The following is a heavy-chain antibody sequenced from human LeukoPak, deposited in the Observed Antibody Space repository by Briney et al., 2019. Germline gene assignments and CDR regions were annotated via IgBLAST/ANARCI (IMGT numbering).Heavy chain of an antibody. Sequence: ASVKVSCKASGGTFSSYAISWVRQAPGQGLEWMGGIIPIFGTANYAQKFQGRVTITTDESTSTAYMELSSLRSEDTAVSYCGGYGAGAGYDYWGQGTLVTVSS. D-gene: IGHD3-10*01. CDR3: GGYGAGAGYDY. CDR1: GGTFSSYA. J-gene: IGHJ4*02. CDR2: IIPIFGTA. V-gene: IGHV1-69*05.